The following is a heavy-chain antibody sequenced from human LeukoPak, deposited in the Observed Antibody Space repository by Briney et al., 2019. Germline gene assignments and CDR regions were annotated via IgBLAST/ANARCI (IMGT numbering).Heavy chain of an antibody. D-gene: IGHD5-18*01. Sequence: SETLSLTCTDSGGSISSYYWSWIRQPPGKGLGWIGTIYYSGSTKINPSLKSRVTISVDTSKNQFSLKLSSVTAADTAVYYCARGVAGIQRFDYWGQGTLVSVSS. CDR2: IYYSGST. CDR3: ARGVAGIQRFDY. V-gene: IGHV4-59*01. CDR1: GGSISSYY. J-gene: IGHJ4*02.